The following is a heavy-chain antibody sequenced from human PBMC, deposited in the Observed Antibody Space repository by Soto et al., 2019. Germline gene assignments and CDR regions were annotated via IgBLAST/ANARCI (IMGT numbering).Heavy chain of an antibody. CDR3: ARDAPTINWGFDY. J-gene: IGHJ4*02. Sequence: GGSLRLSCAASGFTFSSYAMHWVRQAPGKGLEWVAVISYDGSNKYYADSVKGRFTISRDNSKNTLYLQMNSLRAEDTAVYYCARDAPTINWGFDYWGQGTLVTVSS. CDR1: GFTFSSYA. D-gene: IGHD7-27*01. V-gene: IGHV3-30-3*01. CDR2: ISYDGSNK.